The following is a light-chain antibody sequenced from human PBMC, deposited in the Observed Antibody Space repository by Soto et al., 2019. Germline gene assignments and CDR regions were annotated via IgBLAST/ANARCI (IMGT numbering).Light chain of an antibody. CDR2: GAS. CDR1: QSVTSNY. V-gene: IGKV3-20*01. CDR3: QQYASSPWT. J-gene: IGKJ1*01. Sequence: EIVLTQSPGTLSLSPGERATLSCRASQSVTSNYLAWYQQKPGQAPSLLIYGASARAAGIPDRFSGSGTGTDFALTISGLEPEDFAVYFCQQYASSPWTFGQGTKVDSK.